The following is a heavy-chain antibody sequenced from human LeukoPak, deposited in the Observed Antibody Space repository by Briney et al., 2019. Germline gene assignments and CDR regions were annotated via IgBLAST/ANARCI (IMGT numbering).Heavy chain of an antibody. CDR3: ARDRQWLAPLDY. J-gene: IGHJ4*02. V-gene: IGHV3-21*01. CDR2: ISSSSSYI. Sequence: GGSLRLSCAASGFTFSSYSMNWVRQAPGKGLEWVSSISSSSSYIYYADSVKGRFTISRDNAKNSLYLQMNSLRAEDTAVYYCARDRQWLAPLDYWGQGTLVTVSS. D-gene: IGHD6-19*01. CDR1: GFTFSSYS.